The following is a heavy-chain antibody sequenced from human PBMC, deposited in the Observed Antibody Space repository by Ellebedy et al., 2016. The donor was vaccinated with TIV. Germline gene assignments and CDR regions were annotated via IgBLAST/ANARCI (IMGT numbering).Heavy chain of an antibody. CDR1: GGSISSYY. Sequence: SETLSLSCSVSGGSISSYYWSWIRQPPGKGLEWIGYIYFSGSTNYNPSLKSRVIISVDTSKNQFSLKLSSVTAADTAVYYCARGRYCSSTSCPYAPGYYYYYYYMDVWGKGTTVTVSS. V-gene: IGHV4-59*01. D-gene: IGHD2-2*01. CDR3: ARGRYCSSTSCPYAPGYYYYYYYMDV. J-gene: IGHJ6*03. CDR2: IYFSGST.